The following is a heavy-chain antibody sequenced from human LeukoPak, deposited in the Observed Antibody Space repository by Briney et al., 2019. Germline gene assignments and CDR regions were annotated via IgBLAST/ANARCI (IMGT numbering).Heavy chain of an antibody. CDR3: ARVIGSSGYYYYFDY. D-gene: IGHD3-22*01. CDR1: GGSISSYY. J-gene: IGHJ4*02. V-gene: IGHV4-59*01. CDR2: IYYSGST. Sequence: SETLSLTCTVSGGSISSYYWSWIRQPPGKGLEWIGYIYYSGSTNYNPSLKSRATISVDTSKNQFSLKLSSVTAADTAVYYCARVIGSSGYYYYFDYWGQGTLVTVSS.